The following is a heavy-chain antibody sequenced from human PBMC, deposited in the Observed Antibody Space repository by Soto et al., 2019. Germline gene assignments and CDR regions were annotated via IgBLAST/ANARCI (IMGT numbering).Heavy chain of an antibody. CDR2: IYYSGST. V-gene: IGHV4-39*01. Sequence: QLQLQESGPGLVKPSETLSLTCTVSGGSVSTTTYYWGWIRQPPGKGLEWIGSIYYSGSTYYNPSLKRRVTISVDTSENQFSLKLTSVTAADTAVYYCARRVYCSGGSCRNWYFYLWGRGTLVTVSS. J-gene: IGHJ2*01. CDR1: GGSVSTTTYY. CDR3: ARRVYCSGGSCRNWYFYL. D-gene: IGHD2-15*01.